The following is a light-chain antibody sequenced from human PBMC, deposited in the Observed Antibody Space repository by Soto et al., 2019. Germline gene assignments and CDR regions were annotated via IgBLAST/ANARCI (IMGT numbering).Light chain of an antibody. Sequence: ESVWTQSPATLSLSPGERATLSCRASPSVTNFLAWYQKKAGQDPRLLIYGAFNRATGIPARFSGSGSGTDFTLTISSLEPAESAVYYCQQRNVWPPVTFGQGARLEIK. V-gene: IGKV3-11*01. J-gene: IGKJ5*01. CDR3: QQRNVWPPVT. CDR1: PSVTNF. CDR2: GAF.